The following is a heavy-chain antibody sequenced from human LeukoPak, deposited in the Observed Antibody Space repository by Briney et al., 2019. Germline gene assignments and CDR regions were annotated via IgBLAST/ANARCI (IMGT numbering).Heavy chain of an antibody. CDR3: ARDSATWYYDFWSGYYPSCWYFDL. D-gene: IGHD3-3*01. CDR1: GGSISSSSYY. Sequence: NPSETLSLTCTVSGGSISSSSYYWGWIRQPPGKGLEWIGSIYYSGSTYYNPSLKSRVTISVDTSKNQFSLKLSSVTAANTAVYHCARDSATWYYDFWSGYYPSCWYFDLWGRGTLVTVSS. CDR2: IYYSGST. V-gene: IGHV4-39*07. J-gene: IGHJ2*01.